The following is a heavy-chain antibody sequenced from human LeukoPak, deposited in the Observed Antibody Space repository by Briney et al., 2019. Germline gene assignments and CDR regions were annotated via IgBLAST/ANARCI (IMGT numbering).Heavy chain of an antibody. CDR1: GYTFTGYY. V-gene: IGHV1-2*02. CDR3: ARGSNYCTNGVCYTLDY. Sequence: ASVKVSCKASGYTFTGYYMHWVRQAPGQGLEWMRWINPNSGGTNYAQKFQGRVTMTRNTSISTAYMELSSLRSEDTAVYYCARGSNYCTNGVCYTLDYWGQGTLVTVSS. D-gene: IGHD2-8*01. J-gene: IGHJ4*02. CDR2: INPNSGGT.